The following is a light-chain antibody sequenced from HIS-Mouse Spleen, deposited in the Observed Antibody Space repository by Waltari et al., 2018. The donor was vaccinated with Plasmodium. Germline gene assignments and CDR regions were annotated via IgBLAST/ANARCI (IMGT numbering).Light chain of an antibody. CDR3: QQYYSYPFT. CDR2: AAS. V-gene: IGKV1-8*01. CDR1: QGTSSY. J-gene: IGKJ3*01. Sequence: AIRMTQSPSSFSASIGVRVTIPCRASQGTSSYLAWYQQKPGKAPKLLIYAASTLQSGVPSRFSGSRSGTDFTLTISYLQSEDFATYYCQQYYSYPFTFGPGTKVDIK.